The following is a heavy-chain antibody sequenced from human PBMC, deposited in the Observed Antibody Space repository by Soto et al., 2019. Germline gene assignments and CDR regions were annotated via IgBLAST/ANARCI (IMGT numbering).Heavy chain of an antibody. J-gene: IGHJ5*02. CDR2: INSDGSTT. V-gene: IGHV3-74*01. D-gene: IGHD1-1*01. Sequence: EVQLVESGGGLVQPGGSLRLSCAATGFTFSTYWVHWVRQAPGKGLVWVSRINSDGSTTNYADSVKGRFTISRDNAKNTLYLQMNSLRAEDTAVYYCASHDPGARFDPWGQGTLVIVSS. CDR1: GFTFSTYW. CDR3: ASHDPGARFDP.